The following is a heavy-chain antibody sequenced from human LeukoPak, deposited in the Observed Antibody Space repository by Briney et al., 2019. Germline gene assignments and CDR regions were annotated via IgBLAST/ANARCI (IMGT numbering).Heavy chain of an antibody. CDR3: ARNGIYGDYV. CDR2: IHSGGRT. Sequence: PRGSLRLSCAASGFTVTDNDMSWVRQAPGKGLEWVSDIHSGGRTYYADSLKDRFTISRDNSKNTLYLQMSSLRVEDTAVYYCARNGIYGDYVWGQGTLVTVSS. D-gene: IGHD4-17*01. J-gene: IGHJ4*02. CDR1: GFTVTDND. V-gene: IGHV3-66*01.